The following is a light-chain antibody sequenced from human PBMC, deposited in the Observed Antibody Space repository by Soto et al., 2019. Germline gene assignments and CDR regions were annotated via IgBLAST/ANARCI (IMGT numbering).Light chain of an antibody. Sequence: QSVLTQPPSASGTPGQRVTISGSGRNSNIGSYTVNWYLQLPGTSPKLLLYSDNQRPSGVPDRFSGSKSGTSASLAISGLQSEDEADYYCATWDDSLNAWVFGGGTKLTVL. CDR1: NSNIGSYT. J-gene: IGLJ3*02. CDR2: SDN. CDR3: ATWDDSLNAWV. V-gene: IGLV1-44*01.